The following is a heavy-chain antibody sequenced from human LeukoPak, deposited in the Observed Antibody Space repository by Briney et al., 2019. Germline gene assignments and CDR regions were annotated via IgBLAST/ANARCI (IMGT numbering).Heavy chain of an antibody. Sequence: ASVKVSCKASGYTFTSYYMHWVRQAPGQGLEWMGIINPSGGSTSYAQKFQGRVTMTRDMSTSTAYMELSSLRSEDTAVYYCAIPPIREGCSSTSCYARPYYYYYMGVWGKGTTVTVSS. D-gene: IGHD2-2*01. J-gene: IGHJ6*03. CDR2: INPSGGST. V-gene: IGHV1-46*01. CDR3: AIPPIREGCSSTSCYARPYYYYYMGV. CDR1: GYTFTSYY.